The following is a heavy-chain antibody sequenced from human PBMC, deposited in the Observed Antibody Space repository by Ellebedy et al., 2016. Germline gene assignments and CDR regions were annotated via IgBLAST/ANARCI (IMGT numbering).Heavy chain of an antibody. CDR1: GFTFSNHA. V-gene: IGHV3-23*01. D-gene: IGHD3-10*01. J-gene: IGHJ4*02. CDR3: ANVGGSGTYYNGY. CDR2: ISDSGGKT. Sequence: GESLKISCAASGFTFSNHAMNWVRQAPGKGLEWVSAISDSGGKTYYADSVKGRFTVSRDNSKNRLYLQMSSLKVEDTATYYCANVGGSGTYYNGYWGQGTLVTVSS.